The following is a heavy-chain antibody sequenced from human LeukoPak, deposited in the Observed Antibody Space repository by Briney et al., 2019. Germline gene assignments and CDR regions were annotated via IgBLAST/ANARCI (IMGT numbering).Heavy chain of an antibody. CDR1: GFTFSSYA. D-gene: IGHD2-2*01. J-gene: IGHJ4*02. CDR3: AKDLYCSSTSCSLFDY. V-gene: IGHV3-23*01. CDR2: ISGSGGST. Sequence: GSLRLSCAASGFTFSSYAMSWVRPAPGKGLEWVSAISGSGGSTYYADSVKGRFTISRDNSKNTLYLQMNSLRAEDTAVYYCAKDLYCSSTSCSLFDYWGQGTLVTVSS.